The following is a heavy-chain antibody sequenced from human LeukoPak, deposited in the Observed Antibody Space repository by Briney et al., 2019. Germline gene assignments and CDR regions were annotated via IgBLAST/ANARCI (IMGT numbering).Heavy chain of an antibody. CDR1: GFTFSNYA. D-gene: IGHD6-19*01. Sequence: GGSLRLSCAASGFTFSNYAMGWVRQAPGKGLEWVSSIGGTGGGTYFADSVKGRFSVSRDDSKNTLDLQMNNLRAEDTAVYYCARDPSHGSSGWFYWGQGTLVTVSS. V-gene: IGHV3-23*01. J-gene: IGHJ4*02. CDR2: IGGTGGGT. CDR3: ARDPSHGSSGWFY.